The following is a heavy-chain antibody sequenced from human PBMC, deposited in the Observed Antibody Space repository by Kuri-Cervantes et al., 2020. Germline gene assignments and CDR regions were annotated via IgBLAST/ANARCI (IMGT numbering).Heavy chain of an antibody. D-gene: IGHD4-11*01. CDR1: GFTFSSYA. V-gene: IGHV3-23*01. J-gene: IGHJ4*02. CDR2: LSAGGGST. Sequence: GESLKISCAASGFTFSSYAMSWVRQAPGKGLEWVSALSAGGGSTYYADSAKGRFTISRDNSKNTLYLQMNSLRAEDTAVYYCARDILRADDYSNSSAFDYWGQGTLVTVSS. CDR3: ARDILRADDYSNSSAFDY.